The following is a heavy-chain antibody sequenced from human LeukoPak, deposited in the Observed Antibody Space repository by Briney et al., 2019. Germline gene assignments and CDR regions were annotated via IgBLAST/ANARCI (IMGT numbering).Heavy chain of an antibody. Sequence: SESLSLTCTVSGYSITSAYYWSWIRQPPGKGLEWIGYIYDSGSTNYNPSLKSRVTISVDTSKKQFSLKLSFVTAADTAVYYCASLTTAEAFDIWGQGTMVTVSS. CDR2: IYDSGST. D-gene: IGHD3-22*01. CDR1: GYSITSAYY. V-gene: IGHV4-61*01. CDR3: ASLTTAEAFDI. J-gene: IGHJ3*02.